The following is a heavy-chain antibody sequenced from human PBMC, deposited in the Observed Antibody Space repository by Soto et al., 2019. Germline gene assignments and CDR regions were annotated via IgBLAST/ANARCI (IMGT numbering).Heavy chain of an antibody. V-gene: IGHV4-34*01. CDR3: ARPSDYFDSSGYYLLY. Sequence: PSETLSLTCAVYGGSFSGYYWSWFRQPPGKGLEWIGEINHSGSTNYNPSLKSRVTMSVDTSKNQFSLKLSSVTAADTAVYYCARPSDYFDSSGYYLLYWGQGALVTVSS. CDR2: INHSGST. CDR1: GGSFSGYY. D-gene: IGHD3-22*01. J-gene: IGHJ4*02.